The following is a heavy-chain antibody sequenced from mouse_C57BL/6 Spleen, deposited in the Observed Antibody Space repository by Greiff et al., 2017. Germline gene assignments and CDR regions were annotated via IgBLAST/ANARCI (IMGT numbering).Heavy chain of an antibody. V-gene: IGHV5-12*01. CDR2: ISNGGGST. CDR3: ARHDYDYDGGYFDV. Sequence: EVQVVESGGGLVQPGGSLKLSCAASGFTFSDYYMYWVRQTPEKRLEWVAYISNGGGSTYYPDTVKGRFTISRDNAKNTLYLQMSRLKSEDTAMYYCARHDYDYDGGYFDVWGTGTTVTVSS. D-gene: IGHD2-4*01. CDR1: GFTFSDYY. J-gene: IGHJ1*03.